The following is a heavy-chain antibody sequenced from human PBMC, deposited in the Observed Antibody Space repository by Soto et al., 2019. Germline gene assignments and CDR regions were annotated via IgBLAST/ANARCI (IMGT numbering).Heavy chain of an antibody. CDR1: GVSIHSSHSF. CDR2: VYYSGGA. J-gene: IGHJ4*02. V-gene: IGHV4-39*02. CDR3: ARESEDLTSNFDY. Sequence: SETLSLTCTVSGVSIHSSHSFWGWIRQPPGKGLEFIGTVYYSGGAHYNSSLKSRVTISVDTANNQVSLRAEDTAVYYCARESEDLTSNFDYWGQGTLVTVPQ.